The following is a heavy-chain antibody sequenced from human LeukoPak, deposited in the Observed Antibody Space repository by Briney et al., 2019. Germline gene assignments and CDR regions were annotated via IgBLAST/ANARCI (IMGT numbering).Heavy chain of an antibody. D-gene: IGHD5-18*01. CDR3: ARVGYSPGDY. Sequence: SETLSLTCTVSGGSISSYYWSWIRQPPGKGLEWIGEINHSGSTNYNPSLKSRVTISVDTSKNQFSLKLSSVTAADTAVYYCARVGYSPGDYWGQGTLVTVSS. CDR1: GGSISSYY. CDR2: INHSGST. V-gene: IGHV4-34*01. J-gene: IGHJ4*02.